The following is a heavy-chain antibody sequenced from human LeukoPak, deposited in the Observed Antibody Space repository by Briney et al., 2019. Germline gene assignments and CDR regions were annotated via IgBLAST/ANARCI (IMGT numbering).Heavy chain of an antibody. J-gene: IGHJ4*02. CDR3: ARSLKWNLVGFDY. D-gene: IGHD1-1*01. Sequence: GGSLRLSCAASGFSFSNYGMNWVRQAPGKGLDWVSVINTSGRNTFYADSVKGRLTIPRDNSKNTVYLQMSNLRGEDTAVYYCARSLKWNLVGFDYWGQGTLVTVPS. V-gene: IGHV3-23*05. CDR2: INTSGRNT. CDR1: GFSFSNYG.